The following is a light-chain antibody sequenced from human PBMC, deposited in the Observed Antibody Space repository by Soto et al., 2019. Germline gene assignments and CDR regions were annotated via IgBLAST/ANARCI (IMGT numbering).Light chain of an antibody. Sequence: PGERVALSCRASQSVSSSYLTWYQQKPGQAPRLLIYGASTRATGIPARFSGSGSGTEFTLTISSLQPEDFAVYYCQHDKFAQGPKVDIK. CDR1: QSVSSSY. CDR3: QHDK. J-gene: IGKJ1*01. V-gene: IGKV3D-7*01. CDR2: GAS.